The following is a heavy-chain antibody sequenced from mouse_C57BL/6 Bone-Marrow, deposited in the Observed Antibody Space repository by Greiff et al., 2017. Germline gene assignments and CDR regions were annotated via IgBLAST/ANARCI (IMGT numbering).Heavy chain of an antibody. D-gene: IGHD1-1*01. CDR3: ARTLYGSTLYYFDY. CDR2: ISSGSSTI. CDR1: GFTFSDYG. V-gene: IGHV5-17*01. Sequence: EVMLVESGGGLVKPGGSLKLSCAASGFTFSDYGMHWVRQAPEKGLEWVAYISSGSSTIYYADTVKGRFTISRDNAKNTLFLQMTSLRSADTAMYYCARTLYGSTLYYFDYWGQGTTLTVSS. J-gene: IGHJ2*01.